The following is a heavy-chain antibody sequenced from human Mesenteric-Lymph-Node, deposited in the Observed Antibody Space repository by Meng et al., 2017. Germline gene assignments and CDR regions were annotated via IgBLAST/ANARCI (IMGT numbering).Heavy chain of an antibody. D-gene: IGHD3-10*01. CDR3: SRVSITIVRGVISVDYCDY. Sequence: LSLTCSASGFPFSNYEMNWVRQAPGKGLEWVSSIYSGGSTYYADSVKGRFTITRHNSNNTLSLQMNSLRDEDTAVYYFSRVSITIVRGVISVDYCDYWGQGTLVTVSS. CDR1: GFPFSNYE. V-gene: IGHV3-53*04. CDR2: IYSGGST. J-gene: IGHJ4*02.